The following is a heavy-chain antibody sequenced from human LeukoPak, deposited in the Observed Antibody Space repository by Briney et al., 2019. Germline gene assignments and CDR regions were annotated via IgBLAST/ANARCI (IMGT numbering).Heavy chain of an antibody. J-gene: IGHJ4*01. D-gene: IGHD2-8*01. Sequence: SETLSLTCTVSGGSFIGHYWSWIRQAPGKGLEGIGHIYTSGSSQFNPSLESRVAMSIDMSKNQFSLKVRSVTVADTAIYYCARSLNGHFFDYWGLGSLLTVSS. CDR1: GGSFIGHY. CDR2: IYTSGSS. V-gene: IGHV4-4*07. CDR3: ARSLNGHFFDY.